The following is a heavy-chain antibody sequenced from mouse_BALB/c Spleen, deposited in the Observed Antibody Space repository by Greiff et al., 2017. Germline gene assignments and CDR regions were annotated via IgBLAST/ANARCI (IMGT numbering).Heavy chain of an antibody. CDR2: ISYSGST. CDR1: GYSITSDYA. CDR3: ARGDYYCSRYFDV. D-gene: IGHD1-1*01. J-gene: IGHJ1*01. Sequence: EVQRVESGPGLVKPSQSLSLTCTVTGYSITSDYAWNWIRQFPGNKLEWMGYISYSGSTSYNPSLKSRISITRDTSKNQFFLQLNSVTTEDTATYYCARGDYYCSRYFDVWGAGTTVTVSS. V-gene: IGHV3-2*02.